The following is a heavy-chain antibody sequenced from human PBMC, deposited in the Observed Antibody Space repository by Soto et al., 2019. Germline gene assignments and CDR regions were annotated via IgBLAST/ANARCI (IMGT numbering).Heavy chain of an antibody. CDR2: ISAHNGNT. J-gene: IGHJ4*02. Sequence: QVHLVQSGAEVKKPGASVKVSCKGSGYDFTTYGITWVRQAPGQGLEWMAWISAHNGNTDYAQKLQGRVTVTRDTSTEPGVKGPGGLGSGDPAMVFWSGGGERDYWGQGALVTVSS. V-gene: IGHV1-18*01. CDR3: SGGGERDY. CDR1: GYDFTTYG. D-gene: IGHD1-1*01.